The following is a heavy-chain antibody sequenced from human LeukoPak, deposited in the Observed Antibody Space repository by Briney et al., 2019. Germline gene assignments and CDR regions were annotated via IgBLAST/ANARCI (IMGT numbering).Heavy chain of an antibody. CDR1: GGSISSYY. CDR2: IYYSGST. J-gene: IGHJ4*02. Sequence: SETLSLTCTVSGGSISSYYRSWIRQPPGKGLEWIGYIYYSGSTNYNPSLRSRVTISVDTSKNQFSLKLSSVTAADTAVYYCARGRSNDYWGQGTLVTVSS. V-gene: IGHV4-59*01. CDR3: ARGRSNDY.